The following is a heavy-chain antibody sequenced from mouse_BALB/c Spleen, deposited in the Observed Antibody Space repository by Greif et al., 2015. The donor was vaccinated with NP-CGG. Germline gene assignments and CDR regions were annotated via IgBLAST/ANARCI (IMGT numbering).Heavy chain of an antibody. CDR1: GFNIKDTY. Sequence: VQLQQSGAEVVKPGASVKLSCTASGFNIKDTYMTWVKQRPEQGLEWTGRIVPANDNTKYDPKFQGKATITADTSSNTAYLQLSSLTSEDTAVYYCATYYYGSSGFAYWGQGTLVTVSA. V-gene: IGHV14-3*02. CDR2: IVPANDNT. D-gene: IGHD1-1*01. CDR3: ATYYYGSSGFAY. J-gene: IGHJ3*01.